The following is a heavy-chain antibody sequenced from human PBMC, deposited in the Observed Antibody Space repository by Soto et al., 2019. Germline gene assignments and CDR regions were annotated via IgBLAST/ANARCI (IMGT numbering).Heavy chain of an antibody. J-gene: IGHJ4*02. Sequence: GGSLRLSCAASGFTFSSYAMHWVRQAPGKGLEWVAVISYDGSNKYYADSVKGRFTISRDNSKNTLYLQMNSLRAEDTAVYYCARWGRTAPEEPKDYDILTGYPYFDYWGQGTLVTVSS. CDR2: ISYDGSNK. CDR3: ARWGRTAPEEPKDYDILTGYPYFDY. CDR1: GFTFSSYA. D-gene: IGHD3-9*01. V-gene: IGHV3-30-3*01.